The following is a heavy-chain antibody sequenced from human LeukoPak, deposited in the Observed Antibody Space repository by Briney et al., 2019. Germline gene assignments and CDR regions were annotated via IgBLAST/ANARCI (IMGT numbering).Heavy chain of an antibody. Sequence: GESLKISCKGSGYSFTSYWIGWVRQMPGKGLEWMGIIYPGDSDTRYSPSFQGQVTIPADKSISTAYLQWSSLKASDTAMYYCARLGLCSSTSCYTGANWFDPWGQGTLVTVSS. CDR3: ARLGLCSSTSCYTGANWFDP. CDR1: GYSFTSYW. V-gene: IGHV5-51*01. D-gene: IGHD2-2*02. J-gene: IGHJ5*02. CDR2: IYPGDSDT.